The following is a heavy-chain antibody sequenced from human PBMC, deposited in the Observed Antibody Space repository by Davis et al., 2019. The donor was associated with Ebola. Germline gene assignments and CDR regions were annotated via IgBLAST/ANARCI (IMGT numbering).Heavy chain of an antibody. J-gene: IGHJ5*02. Sequence: MPSETLSLTCAVYGVSFSGHYWSWIRQPPGKGLEWIGEIYHSGSTTYNPSLKSRVTISVDTSKNQFSLKLSSVTAADTAVYYCASRIVGATGWFDPWGQGTLVTVSS. CDR1: GVSFSGHY. D-gene: IGHD1-26*01. CDR3: ASRIVGATGWFDP. CDR2: IYHSGST. V-gene: IGHV4-34*01.